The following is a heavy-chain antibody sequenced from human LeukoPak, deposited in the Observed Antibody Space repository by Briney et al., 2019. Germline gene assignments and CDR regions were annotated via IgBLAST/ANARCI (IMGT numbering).Heavy chain of an antibody. J-gene: IGHJ5*01. CDR3: AKRGDGGAWYGS. V-gene: IGHV3-74*01. Sequence: PGGSLRLSCAVSGFTFSTYWMDWVRQAPGKGLVWVSRISSDGSNTAYADSVKGRFTISRDNAKNTLFLQMSSLRAEDTAVYYCAKRGDGGAWYGSWGQGTLVIVSS. D-gene: IGHD5-24*01. CDR1: GFTFSTYW. CDR2: ISSDGSNT.